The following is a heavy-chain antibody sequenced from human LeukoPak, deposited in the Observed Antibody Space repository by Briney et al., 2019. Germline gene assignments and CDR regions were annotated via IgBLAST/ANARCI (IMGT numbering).Heavy chain of an antibody. V-gene: IGHV4-59*08. CDR1: GGSISSYY. Sequence: PSETLSLTCTVSGGSISSYYWSWIRQPPGKGLEWIGYIYYSGSTNYNPSLKSRVTISVDTSKNQFSLKLGSVTAADTAVYYCARFERSSGWYGPSDYWGQGTLVTVSS. CDR3: ARFERSSGWYGPSDY. J-gene: IGHJ4*02. D-gene: IGHD6-19*01. CDR2: IYYSGST.